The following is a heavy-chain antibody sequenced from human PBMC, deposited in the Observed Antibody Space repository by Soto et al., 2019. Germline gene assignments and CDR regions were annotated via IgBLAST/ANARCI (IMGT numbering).Heavy chain of an antibody. J-gene: IGHJ4*02. CDR3: AIAPYGYGAGSYYAYFDG. Sequence: SATLSLSCAFSGFSISSINWWSLVRQPPGKGLEWIGEIYHSGSTNYNPSLKSRVTVSVDKSKNQFSLKLSSVTAADTAVYYCAIAPYGYGAGSYYAYFDGLGRGALVTVA. CDR2: IYHSGST. V-gene: IGHV4-4*02. CDR1: GFSISSINW. D-gene: IGHD3-10*01.